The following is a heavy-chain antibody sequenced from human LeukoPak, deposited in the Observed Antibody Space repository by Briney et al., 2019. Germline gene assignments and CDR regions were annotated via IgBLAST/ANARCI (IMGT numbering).Heavy chain of an antibody. Sequence: ASVKVSCKATGYTFTGYYMHWVRQAPGQGLEWMGWISAYNGNTNYAQKLQGRVTMTTDTSTSTAYMELRSLRSDDTAVYYCARDRLSGGNWFDPWGQGTLVTVSS. V-gene: IGHV1-18*04. D-gene: IGHD2-15*01. CDR1: GYTFTGYY. CDR3: ARDRLSGGNWFDP. CDR2: ISAYNGNT. J-gene: IGHJ5*02.